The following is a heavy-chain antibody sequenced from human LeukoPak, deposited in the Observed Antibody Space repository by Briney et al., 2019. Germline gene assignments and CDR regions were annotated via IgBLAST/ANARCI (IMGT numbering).Heavy chain of an antibody. CDR1: GGTFSSYA. V-gene: IGHV1-69*01. D-gene: IGHD3-22*01. CDR3: ARELSASYYYDSSGHYDY. Sequence: GASVKVSCKASGGTFSSYAISWVRQAPGQGLEWMGGIIPIFGTANYAQKFQGRVTITADESTSTAYMELSSLRSEDTAVYYCARELSASYYYDSSGHYDYWGQGTLVTVSS. J-gene: IGHJ4*02. CDR2: IIPIFGTA.